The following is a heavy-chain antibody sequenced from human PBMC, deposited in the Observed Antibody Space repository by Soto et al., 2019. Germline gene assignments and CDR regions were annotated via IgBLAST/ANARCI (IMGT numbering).Heavy chain of an antibody. CDR1: GFTLSGYE. J-gene: IGHJ4*02. Sequence: GGSLRLSCAASGFTLSGYEMNWVRQAPGKGLEWVAYISSTGRIIYYADSVKGRFTISRDNAKNSLDLQMNSLRAEDTAVYFCAKRDVPHSTSNAYFYDHWGRGVLVTVSS. CDR3: AKRDVPHSTSNAYFYDH. V-gene: IGHV3-48*03. D-gene: IGHD2-21*02. CDR2: ISSTGRII.